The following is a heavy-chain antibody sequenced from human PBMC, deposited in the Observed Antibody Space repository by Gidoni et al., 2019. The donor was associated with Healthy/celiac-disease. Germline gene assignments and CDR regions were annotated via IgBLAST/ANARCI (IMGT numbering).Heavy chain of an antibody. D-gene: IGHD4-4*01. Sequence: QVTLKESGPALVKPTQTRTLTCTFSGFSLSTSGRRVCWIRQPPGKALEWLARIDWEDDQFYSTSLKTRLTISKDTSKHQVVLTMTNMDPVDTATYYCARTTVTPSGKDAFDIWGQGTMVTVSS. CDR3: ARTTVTPSGKDAFDI. V-gene: IGHV2-70*04. J-gene: IGHJ3*02. CDR2: IDWEDDQ. CDR1: GFSLSTSGRR.